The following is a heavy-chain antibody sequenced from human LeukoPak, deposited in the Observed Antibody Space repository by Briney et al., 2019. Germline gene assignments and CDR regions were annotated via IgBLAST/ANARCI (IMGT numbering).Heavy chain of an antibody. D-gene: IGHD3-10*01. Sequence: GESLTLSCAVSGFTLSSYGMHWVSQDPRKGVACVAFIRYDGSNKYYADSVKRRFPISRDNSENTLYLQMNSLRAEDTAVYYCAKGYYGSGSYGWFDYWGQGTLVTVSS. CDR2: IRYDGSNK. CDR3: AKGYYGSGSYGWFDY. J-gene: IGHJ4*02. CDR1: GFTLSSYG. V-gene: IGHV3-30*02.